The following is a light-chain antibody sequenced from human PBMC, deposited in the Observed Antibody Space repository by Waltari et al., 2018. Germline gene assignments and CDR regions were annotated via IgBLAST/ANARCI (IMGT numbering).Light chain of an antibody. CDR2: DAS. V-gene: IGKV1-39*01. CDR3: QQTYTTPRT. Sequence: TGLASQKSSSYLNWYQQKPGTAPRLLIYDASRLQSGVPSRFSGSGAGTDFTLTISSLQPEDFGTYYCQQTYTTPRTFGQGTKVETK. CDR1: QKSSSY. J-gene: IGKJ1*01.